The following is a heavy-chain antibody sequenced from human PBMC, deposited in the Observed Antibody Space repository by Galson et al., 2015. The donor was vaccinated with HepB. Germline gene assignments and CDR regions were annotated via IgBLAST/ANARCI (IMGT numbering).Heavy chain of an antibody. D-gene: IGHD3-10*02. J-gene: IGHJ4*02. CDR3: AKDINVRLGRTTCFDN. V-gene: IGHV3-9*01. CDR2: ISRNSGSM. Sequence: SLRLSCAASGFIFDDYAMHWVRQVPGKGPEWVAGISRNSGSMGYADSVRGRFTISRDNAKNSLYLQMNSLGAADTALYYCAKDINVRLGRTTCFDNWGQGTLVTVSS. CDR1: GFIFDDYA.